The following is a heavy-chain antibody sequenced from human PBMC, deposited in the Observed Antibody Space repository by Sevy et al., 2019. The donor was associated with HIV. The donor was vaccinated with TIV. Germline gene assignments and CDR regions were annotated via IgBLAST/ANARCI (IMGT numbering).Heavy chain of an antibody. CDR1: GDSISGYY. J-gene: IGHJ6*02. CDR2: IYYSGRT. V-gene: IGHV4-59*01. Sequence: SETLSLTCTVSGDSISGYYWSWIRQPPGKGLEWIGYIYYSGRTNYNSSFKSRVAISVDRSKNQFSLKLRSVTAADTAVYYCARALLDYYYAMDVWGQGTTVTVSS. CDR3: ARALLDYYYAMDV.